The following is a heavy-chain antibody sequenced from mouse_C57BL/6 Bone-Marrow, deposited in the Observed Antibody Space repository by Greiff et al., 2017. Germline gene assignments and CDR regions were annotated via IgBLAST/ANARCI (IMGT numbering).Heavy chain of an antibody. V-gene: IGHV6-3*01. CDR1: GFTFSNYW. D-gene: IGHD2-4*01. CDR2: IRLKSDNYAT. J-gene: IGHJ3*01. Sequence: EVHLVESGGGLVQPGGSMKLSCVASGFTFSNYWMNWVRQSPEKGLEWVAQIRLKSDNYATHYAESVKGRFTISRDDSKSSVYLQMNNLRAEDTGIYYCTGHDYDGFAYWGQGTLVTVSA. CDR3: TGHDYDGFAY.